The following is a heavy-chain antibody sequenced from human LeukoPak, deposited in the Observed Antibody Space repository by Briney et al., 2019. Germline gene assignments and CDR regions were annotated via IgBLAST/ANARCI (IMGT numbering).Heavy chain of an antibody. V-gene: IGHV3-33*01. Sequence: GGSLRLSCAASGFTFSSYGMHWVRQAPGKGLEWVAAIWYDGSNKYYADSVKGRFTISRDNSKNTLYLQMNSLRAEDTAVYYCARDSVSNYYFDYWGQGTLVTVSS. CDR3: ARDSVSNYYFDY. J-gene: IGHJ4*02. CDR2: IWYDGSNK. D-gene: IGHD4-11*01. CDR1: GFTFSSYG.